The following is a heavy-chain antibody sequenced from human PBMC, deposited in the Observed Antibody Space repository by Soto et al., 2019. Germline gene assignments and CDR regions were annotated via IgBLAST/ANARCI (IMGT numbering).Heavy chain of an antibody. CDR3: ARRYLYGGYGGFDY. J-gene: IGHJ4*02. Sequence: QVQLVQSGAEVKKPGSSMKVSCKASGGTFSSYAISWVRQAPGQGLEWMGGIIPIFGTANYAQKFQGRVTITADESTSTAYMELSSLRSEDTGVYYCARRYLYGGYGGFDYWCQGTLVTVSS. V-gene: IGHV1-69*01. CDR2: IIPIFGTA. CDR1: GGTFSSYA. D-gene: IGHD5-12*01.